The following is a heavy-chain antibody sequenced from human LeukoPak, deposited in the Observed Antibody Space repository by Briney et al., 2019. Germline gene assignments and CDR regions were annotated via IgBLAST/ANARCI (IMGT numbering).Heavy chain of an antibody. V-gene: IGHV4-59*01. Sequence: PSETLSLTCTVSGGSISSYYWSWIRQPPGKGLEWIGYIYYSGSTNYNPSLKSRVTISVDMSKNQFSLKLSSVTAADTAVYYCARDISGWYFDYWGQGTLVTVSS. J-gene: IGHJ4*02. CDR1: GGSISSYY. CDR2: IYYSGST. D-gene: IGHD6-19*01. CDR3: ARDISGWYFDY.